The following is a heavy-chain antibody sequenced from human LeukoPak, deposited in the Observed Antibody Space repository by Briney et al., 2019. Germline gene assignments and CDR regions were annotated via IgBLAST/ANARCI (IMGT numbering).Heavy chain of an antibody. CDR1: GYTFTGYY. CDR2: INPNSGGT. J-gene: IGHJ4*02. D-gene: IGHD2-2*01. Sequence: ASVKVSCKASGYTFTGYYMHWVRQAPGQGLEWMAWINPNSGGTYYAQNFHDRITMTRDTSISTAYMELSRLRSDDTAIYYCARANAPYCSSTSCLFDYWGQGTLVTVSS. CDR3: ARANAPYCSSTSCLFDY. V-gene: IGHV1-2*02.